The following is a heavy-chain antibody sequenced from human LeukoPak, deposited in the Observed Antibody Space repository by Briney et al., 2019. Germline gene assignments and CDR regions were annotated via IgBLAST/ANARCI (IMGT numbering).Heavy chain of an antibody. Sequence: SETLSLTCAVYGGSFSSYYWSWIRQPPGKGLEWIGEINHSGSTNYNPSLKSRVTISVDTSKNQFSLKLSSVTAADAAVYYCAISTYYYDSSGYSEHPFDYWGQGTLVTVSS. J-gene: IGHJ4*02. V-gene: IGHV4-34*01. D-gene: IGHD3-22*01. CDR3: AISTYYYDSSGYSEHPFDY. CDR1: GGSFSSYY. CDR2: INHSGST.